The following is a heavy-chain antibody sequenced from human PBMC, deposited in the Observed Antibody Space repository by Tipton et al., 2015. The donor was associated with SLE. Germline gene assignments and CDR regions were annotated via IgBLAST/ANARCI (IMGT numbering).Heavy chain of an antibody. CDR1: GGSFSGYY. CDR3: ARSGRSLSFDY. J-gene: IGHJ4*02. D-gene: IGHD3-10*01. Sequence: TLSLTCAVYGGSFSGYYWSWIRQPPGKGLEWIGEINHSGSTNYNPSLKSRVTISVDTSKNQFSLKLSSVTAADTAVYYCARSGRSLSFDYWGQGTLVTVSS. CDR2: INHSGST. V-gene: IGHV4-34*01.